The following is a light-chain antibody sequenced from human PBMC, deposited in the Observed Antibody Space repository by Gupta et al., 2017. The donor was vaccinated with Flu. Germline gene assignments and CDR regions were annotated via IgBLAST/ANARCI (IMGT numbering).Light chain of an antibody. J-gene: IGKJ4*01. CDR2: WAS. CDR1: QSVFSSSSSKNC. CDR3: QQYYSTPPT. V-gene: IGKV4-1*01. Sequence: VMSQCPDSLAVSLGERATINCKSSQSVFSSSSSKNCLAWYQRKPGQPPKLLIYWASTRESGVPDRFSGSGSGTDFTLTISSLQAEDVAVYYCQQYYSTPPTFGGGTRVEIK.